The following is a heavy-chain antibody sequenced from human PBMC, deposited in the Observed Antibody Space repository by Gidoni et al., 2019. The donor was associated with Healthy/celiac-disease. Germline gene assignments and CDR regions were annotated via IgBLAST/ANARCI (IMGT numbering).Heavy chain of an antibody. V-gene: IGHV3-23*01. Sequence: EVQLLASGGGLVQPGESVRLSFAASGFTFSSYAMSWVRQAPGKGVEWVADSRGSGGSTYYADSVKGRFTISRDNSKNTLYLQMNSLRAEETAVYYCAKEASLYFDYWGHGTLVTVSS. CDR1: GFTFSSYA. CDR2: SRGSGGST. CDR3: AKEASLYFDY. J-gene: IGHJ4*01.